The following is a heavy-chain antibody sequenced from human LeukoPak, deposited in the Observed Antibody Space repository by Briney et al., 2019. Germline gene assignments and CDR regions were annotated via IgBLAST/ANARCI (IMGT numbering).Heavy chain of an antibody. CDR3: ARAESEDCSGGSCYTFDY. J-gene: IGHJ4*02. Sequence: SETLSLTCTVSGGSISSYYWSWIRQPPGKGLEWIGYIYYSGSTNYNPSLESRVTISVDTSKNQFSLKLSSVTAADTAVYYCARAESEDCSGGSCYTFDYWGQGTLVTVSS. CDR2: IYYSGST. D-gene: IGHD2-15*01. V-gene: IGHV4-59*01. CDR1: GGSISSYY.